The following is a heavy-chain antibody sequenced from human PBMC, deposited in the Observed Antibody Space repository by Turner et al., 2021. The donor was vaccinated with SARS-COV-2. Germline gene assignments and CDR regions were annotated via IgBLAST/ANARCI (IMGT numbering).Heavy chain of an antibody. D-gene: IGHD6-19*01. CDR3: ATGVAVAGTPSDYYYYYGMDV. CDR1: GYTLTELS. J-gene: IGHJ6*02. Sequence: QVQLVQSGAEVKKHGASVKVLCMVSGYTLTELSMHWVRQAPGKGLEWMGGLDPEDGETIYAQKFQGRVTMTEDTSTDTAYMELSSLRSEDTAVYYCATGVAVAGTPSDYYYYYGMDVWGQGTTVTVSS. V-gene: IGHV1-24*01. CDR2: LDPEDGET.